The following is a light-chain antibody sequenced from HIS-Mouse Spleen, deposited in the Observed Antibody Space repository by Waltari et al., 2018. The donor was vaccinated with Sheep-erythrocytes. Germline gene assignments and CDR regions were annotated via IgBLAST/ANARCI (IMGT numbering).Light chain of an antibody. V-gene: IGLV2-11*01. CDR2: DVS. J-gene: IGLJ1*01. CDR3: CSYAGSYNHV. Sequence: QSALTQPRSVSGSPGQSVTISCTGTSSDVGGYNYVSWYPQHPGKAPKLMIYDVSKRRSGVPDRFYGSTSGNTASLTISGLQAEDEADYYCCSYAGSYNHVFATGTKVTVL. CDR1: SSDVGGYNY.